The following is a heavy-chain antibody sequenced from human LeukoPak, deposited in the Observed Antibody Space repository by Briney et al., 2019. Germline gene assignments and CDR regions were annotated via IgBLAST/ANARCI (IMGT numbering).Heavy chain of an antibody. J-gene: IGHJ4*02. CDR2: ITSSSNYI. CDR1: GFTSNTYS. V-gene: IGHV3-21*01. CDR3: ARDTPGGNSWYDFDY. Sequence: PGGSLRLSCATSGFTSNTYSMNWVRQVPGKGLEWISSITSSSNYIYYADSVKGRFTISRDNAKNSLYLQMTSLRAEDTAVYYCARDTPGGNSWYDFDYWGQGTLVTVSS. D-gene: IGHD6-13*01.